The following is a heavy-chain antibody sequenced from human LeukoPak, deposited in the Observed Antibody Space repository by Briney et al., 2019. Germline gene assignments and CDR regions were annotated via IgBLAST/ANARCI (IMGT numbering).Heavy chain of an antibody. J-gene: IGHJ5*02. D-gene: IGHD5-18*01. V-gene: IGHV4-34*01. CDR1: GGSFSGYY. CDR2: ISHSGST. Sequence: SETLSLTCAVYGGSFSGYYWSWIRQPPGKGLEWIGEISHSGSTNYNPSLKSRVTISVDTSKNQFSLKLSSVTAADTALYYCARGSYGYVWFDPWGQGTLVTVSS. CDR3: ARGSYGYVWFDP.